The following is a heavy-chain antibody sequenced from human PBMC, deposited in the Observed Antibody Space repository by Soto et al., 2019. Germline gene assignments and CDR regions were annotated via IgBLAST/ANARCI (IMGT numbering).Heavy chain of an antibody. J-gene: IGHJ3*01. D-gene: IGHD7-27*01. CDR3: AKDITSNWGWGGDHAFDV. CDR2: LSGSSGST. CDR1: GFTFSNYA. Sequence: EVQLLESGGGLGQPGGSLRLSCAASGFTFSNYAMSWVRLAPGKGLEWVSALSGSSGSTYYADSVKGRFTISRDNSKNTLYLHMSGLRAEDTAVYYCAKDITSNWGWGGDHAFDVWGQGTVVSVSS. V-gene: IGHV3-23*01.